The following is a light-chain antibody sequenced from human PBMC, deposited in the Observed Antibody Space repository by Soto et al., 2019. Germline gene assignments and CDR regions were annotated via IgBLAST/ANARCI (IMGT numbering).Light chain of an antibody. CDR3: QQYNDWPGGT. Sequence: EVVMTQSPDTLSVSPGERATLSFRASQYVSTNLAWYQQRPGQAPRLLIYGASTRATGIPARFSGSGSGRDFKLTISSLQSEDFAVYYCQQYNDWPGGTFGQGTKVDIK. J-gene: IGKJ1*01. V-gene: IGKV3-15*01. CDR2: GAS. CDR1: QYVSTN.